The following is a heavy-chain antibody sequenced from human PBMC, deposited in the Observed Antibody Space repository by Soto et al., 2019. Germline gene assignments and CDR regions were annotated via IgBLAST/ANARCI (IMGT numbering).Heavy chain of an antibody. D-gene: IGHD3-3*01. Sequence: EVQLVESAGGLVQPGRSLRLSCAASGFTFDDYAMHWVRQAPGKGLEWVSGISWNSGSIGYADSVKGRFTISRDNAKNSLYLQMNSLRAEDTALYYCAKGGALTIFGVVTHYFDYWGQGTLVTVSS. CDR1: GFTFDDYA. J-gene: IGHJ4*02. CDR2: ISWNSGSI. V-gene: IGHV3-9*01. CDR3: AKGGALTIFGVVTHYFDY.